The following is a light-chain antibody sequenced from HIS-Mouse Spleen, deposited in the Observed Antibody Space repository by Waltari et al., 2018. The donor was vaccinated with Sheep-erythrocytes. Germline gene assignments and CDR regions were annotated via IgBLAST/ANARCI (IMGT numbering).Light chain of an antibody. V-gene: IGLV3-21*02. CDR1: NNGSKS. CDR3: QVWDSSSDHYV. J-gene: IGLJ1*01. CDR2: DDS. Sequence: SYVLTQPPSVSAAPGQTARITCGGNNNGSKSVQWYHQKPGQAPVLVVYDDSDRPSGIPERFSGSNSGNTATLTISRVEAGDEADYYCQVWDSSSDHYVFGTGSKVTVL.